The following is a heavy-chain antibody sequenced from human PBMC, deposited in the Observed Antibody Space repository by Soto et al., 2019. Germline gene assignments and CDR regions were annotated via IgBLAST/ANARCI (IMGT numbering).Heavy chain of an antibody. CDR2: IYYSGST. D-gene: IGHD4-17*01. V-gene: IGHV4-39*01. CDR3: ARHDDGDYNWRPSYYFDY. CDR1: GGSISSSSYY. Sequence: QLQLQESGPGLVKPSETLSLTCTVSGGSISSSSYYWGWIRQPPGKGLEWIGSIYYSGSTYYNPSLKSRVTISVDTSKNQFSLKLSSVTAADTAVYYCARHDDGDYNWRPSYYFDYWGQGTLVTVSS. J-gene: IGHJ4*02.